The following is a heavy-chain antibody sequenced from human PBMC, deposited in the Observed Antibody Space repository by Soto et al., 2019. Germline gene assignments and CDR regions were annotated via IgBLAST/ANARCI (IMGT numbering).Heavy chain of an antibody. CDR1: GYTFTSYY. J-gene: IGHJ6*04. Sequence: ASVKVSCKASGYTFTSYYMHWVRQAPGQGLEWMGIINPSGGSTSYAQKFQGRVTMTRDTSTSTVYMELSSLRSEDTAVYYCAGGGRGVITYYYYYGMDVWGKGTTVTVSS. D-gene: IGHD3-10*01. CDR3: AGGGRGVITYYYYYGMDV. CDR2: INPSGGST. V-gene: IGHV1-46*01.